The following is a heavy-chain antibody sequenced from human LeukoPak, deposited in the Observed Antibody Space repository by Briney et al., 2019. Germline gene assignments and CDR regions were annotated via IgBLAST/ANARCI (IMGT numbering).Heavy chain of an antibody. D-gene: IGHD6-19*01. J-gene: IGHJ4*02. CDR2: IYYSGST. V-gene: IGHV4-38-2*01. CDR1: GFTFSDYY. CDR3: ARQIAVAGKAGFDY. Sequence: LRLSCAASGFTFSDYYMSWIRQPPGKGLEWIASIYYSGSTYYNQSLQNRVTISLDRPKNQFSLTLSSVTAADTAVYYCARQIAVAGKAGFDYWGQGTLVTVSS.